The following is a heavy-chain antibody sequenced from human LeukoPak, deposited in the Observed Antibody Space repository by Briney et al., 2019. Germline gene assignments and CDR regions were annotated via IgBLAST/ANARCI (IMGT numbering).Heavy chain of an antibody. V-gene: IGHV3-23*01. J-gene: IGHJ4*02. CDR3: AKGLHDFWSGYSG. CDR1: GFTFSSYA. CDR2: ISGSGGST. Sequence: TGGSLRLSCAASGFTFSSYAMSWVRQAPGKGLEWVSAISGSGGSTYYADSVKGRFTISRDNSKNTLYLQMNSLRAEDTAVYYCAKGLHDFWSGYSGWGQGTLVTVSS. D-gene: IGHD3-3*01.